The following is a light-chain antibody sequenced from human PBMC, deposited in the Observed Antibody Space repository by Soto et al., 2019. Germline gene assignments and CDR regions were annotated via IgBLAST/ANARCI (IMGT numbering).Light chain of an antibody. V-gene: IGKV1-6*01. CDR3: LQDYTYPWT. CDR1: QGISNE. J-gene: IGKJ1*01. CDR2: GAS. Sequence: IQMTQSPSSLSASVGDRVTITCRASQGISNELGWYQQRPGKAPKVLIHGASNLQSGVPSRFSGSASGTDFTLTISSLQPEDFATYYCLQDYTYPWTFGQGTKVDIK.